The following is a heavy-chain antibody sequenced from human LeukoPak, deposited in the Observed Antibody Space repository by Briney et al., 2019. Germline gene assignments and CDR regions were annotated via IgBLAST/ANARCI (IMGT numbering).Heavy chain of an antibody. CDR2: IYSSGST. V-gene: IGHV4-30-4*01. CDR3: ARVEMATMYFDY. D-gene: IGHD5-24*01. Sequence: SETLSLTCTVSGGSISSGDYYWSWIRQPPGKGLEWIGYIYSSGSTYYNPSLKSRVTISVDTSKNQFSLKLSSVTAADTAVYYCARVEMATMYFDYWGQGTLVTVSS. CDR1: GGSISSGDYY. J-gene: IGHJ4*02.